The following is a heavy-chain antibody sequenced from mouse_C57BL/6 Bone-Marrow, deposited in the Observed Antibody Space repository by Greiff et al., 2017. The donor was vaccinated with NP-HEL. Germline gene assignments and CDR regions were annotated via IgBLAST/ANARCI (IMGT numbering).Heavy chain of an antibody. CDR1: GYAFSSYW. J-gene: IGHJ2*01. CDR2: IYPGDGDT. V-gene: IGHV1-80*01. D-gene: IGHD1-1*01. Sequence: LVESGAELVKPGASVKISCKASGYAFSSYWMNWVKQRPGKGLEWIGQIYPGDGDTNYNGKFKGKATLTADKSSSTAYMQLSSLTSEDSAVYFCASYYGSSYYFDYWGQGTTLTVSS. CDR3: ASYYGSSYYFDY.